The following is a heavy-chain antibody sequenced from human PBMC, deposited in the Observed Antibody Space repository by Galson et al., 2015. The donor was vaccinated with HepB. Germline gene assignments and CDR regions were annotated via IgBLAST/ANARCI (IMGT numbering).Heavy chain of an antibody. D-gene: IGHD1/OR15-1a*01. CDR1: GFTFSDYY. Sequence: SLRLSCAASGFTFSDYYMSWIRQAPGKGLEWVSYISSSSSYINYADSVKGRFTISRDNAKNSLYLQMNSLRAEDTAVYYCAREGEEHDHDYWGQGTLVTVSS. CDR3: AREGEEHDHDY. V-gene: IGHV3-11*06. J-gene: IGHJ4*02. CDR2: ISSSSSYI.